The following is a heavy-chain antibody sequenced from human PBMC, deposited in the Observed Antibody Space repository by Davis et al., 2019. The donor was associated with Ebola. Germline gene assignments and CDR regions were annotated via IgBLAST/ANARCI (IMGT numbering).Heavy chain of an antibody. V-gene: IGHV3-30*03. J-gene: IGHJ6*02. D-gene: IGHD6-13*01. CDR2: ISYDGSNK. CDR3: ARGRGSSLFPYYYGMDV. Sequence: GGSLRLSCAASGFTFSSYWMSWVRQAPGKGLEWVAVISYDGSNKYYADSVKGRFTISRDNSKNTLYLQMNSLRAEDTAVYYCARGRGSSLFPYYYGMDVWGQGTTVTVSS. CDR1: GFTFSSYW.